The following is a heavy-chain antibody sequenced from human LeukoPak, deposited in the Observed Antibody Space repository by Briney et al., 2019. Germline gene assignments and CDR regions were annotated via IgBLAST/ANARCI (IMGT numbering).Heavy chain of an antibody. CDR1: GFSFSTYW. D-gene: IGHD3-22*01. J-gene: IGHJ4*02. V-gene: IGHV3-7*03. Sequence: GGTLRLSCAASGFSFSTYWLAWVRQAPGKGLEWVGNIHKDGRVMFYAASVNGRFTISRDNAKNSLYLDMNSLRDEDTAIYYCATSHDSSGNDWGQGTLVTVTS. CDR2: IHKDGRVM. CDR3: ATSHDSSGND.